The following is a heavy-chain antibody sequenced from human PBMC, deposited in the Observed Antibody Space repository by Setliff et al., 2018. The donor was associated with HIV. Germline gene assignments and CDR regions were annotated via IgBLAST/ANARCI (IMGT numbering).Heavy chain of an antibody. CDR3: ARDPVSDNSATPYYFDY. J-gene: IGHJ4*02. V-gene: IGHV1-69*13. Sequence: SVKVSRKASGGTFSTYAISWVRQAPGQGLEWMGGIIPIFGTANYDQRFQGRVTITADETTSTAYMELSSLRSEDTAVYFCARDPVSDNSATPYYFDYWGQGTLVTVSS. CDR2: IIPIFGTA. D-gene: IGHD2-21*01. CDR1: GGTFSTYA.